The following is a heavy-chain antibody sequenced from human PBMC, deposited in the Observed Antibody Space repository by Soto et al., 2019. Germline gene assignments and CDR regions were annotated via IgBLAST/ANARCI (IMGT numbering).Heavy chain of an antibody. CDR3: APFGRLGGDPRY. D-gene: IGHD2-21*02. CDR1: GYTFTSYD. V-gene: IGHV1-8*01. CDR2: MNPNSGNT. Sequence: QVQLVQSGAEVKKPGASVKVSCKASGYTFTSYDINWVRQATGQGLEWMGWMNPNSGNTGYAQKFQGRGTMTRNTTISTDYMELSSLRSEDTAVYYCAPFGRLGGDPRYWGQGTLVTVSS. J-gene: IGHJ4*02.